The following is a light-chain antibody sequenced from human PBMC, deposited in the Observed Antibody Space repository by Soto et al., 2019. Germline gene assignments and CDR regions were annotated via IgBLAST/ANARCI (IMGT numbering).Light chain of an antibody. V-gene: IGKV1-39*01. CDR1: QSISNY. CDR2: SAS. J-gene: IGKJ2*01. Sequence: DIQMTQSPSSLAASVGDRVTITCRASQSISNYLHWYQQRPGKAPKLLIYSASTSQSGVPSRFSGSGSGTDFALTISSLQSEDFAIYYCQHTFSTPYTFGQGTRLENK. CDR3: QHTFSTPYT.